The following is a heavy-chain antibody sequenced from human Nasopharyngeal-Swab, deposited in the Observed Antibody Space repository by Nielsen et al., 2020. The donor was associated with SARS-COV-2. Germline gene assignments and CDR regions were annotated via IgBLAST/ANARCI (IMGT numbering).Heavy chain of an antibody. CDR3: ARDPSGWGAYSDY. CDR2: IIPSFGKA. J-gene: IGHJ4*02. D-gene: IGHD6-19*01. Sequence: SVKVSCKASGGTFGNYAISWVRQAPGQGLEWMGRIIPSFGKANYAQKFQGRVTMTTDTSTTTAYMELRSLRSDDTAVYYCARDPSGWGAYSDYWGQGTLVTVSS. V-gene: IGHV1-69*04. CDR1: GGTFGNYA.